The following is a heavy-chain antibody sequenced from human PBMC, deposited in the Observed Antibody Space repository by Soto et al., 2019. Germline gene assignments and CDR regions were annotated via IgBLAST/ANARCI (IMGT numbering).Heavy chain of an antibody. V-gene: IGHV4-59*01. CDR2: IYYSGST. CDR1: GGSISSYY. J-gene: IGHJ6*02. CDR3: ARNPYYYVRSGYQTPMDV. D-gene: IGHD3-22*01. Sequence: SLTCTVSGGSISSYYWGWIRQRPGKGLEWIGYIYYSGSTNYNPSLKSRVTISVDTSKNQFSLKLSSVTAADTAVYYCARNPYYYVRSGYQTPMDVWGQGTTVTVSS.